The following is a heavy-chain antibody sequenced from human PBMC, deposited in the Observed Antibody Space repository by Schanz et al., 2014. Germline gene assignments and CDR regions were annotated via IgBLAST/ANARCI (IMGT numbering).Heavy chain of an antibody. CDR2: MNPNNDNT. D-gene: IGHD1-26*01. CDR3: RGGPVTVGAYHYYMDV. Sequence: QVQLVQSGAEVKKPGASVRLSCEASGYTFTSYDINWVRQAPGQGLEWMGWMNPNNDNTGYAQKFQGRVTMTKHTTISTDYMELSRLRYEDTAVYCGRGGPVTVGAYHYYMDVWGKGTTVTVSS. CDR1: GYTFTSYD. V-gene: IGHV1-8*02. J-gene: IGHJ6*03.